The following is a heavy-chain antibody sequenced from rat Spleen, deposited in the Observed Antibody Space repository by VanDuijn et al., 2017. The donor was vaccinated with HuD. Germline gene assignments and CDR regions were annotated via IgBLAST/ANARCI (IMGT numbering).Heavy chain of an antibody. J-gene: IGHJ3*01. D-gene: IGHD1-11*01. V-gene: IGHV5-25*01. Sequence: EVQLVESDGGLVQPGRSLKLSCAASGFTFSDYYMAWVRQAPTKGLEWVASITTGGGNTYYRDSVKGRFTISRDNAKSTLYLQMNSLKSEDTATYYCAKDHYGGYPFAYWGQGTLVTVSS. CDR2: ITTGGGNT. CDR1: GFTFSDYY. CDR3: AKDHYGGYPFAY.